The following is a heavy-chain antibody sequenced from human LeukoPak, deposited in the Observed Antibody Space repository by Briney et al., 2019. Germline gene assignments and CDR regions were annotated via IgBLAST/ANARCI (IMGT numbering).Heavy chain of an antibody. J-gene: IGHJ4*02. CDR3: ARDRGYTQDY. Sequence: PGGSLRLSCAASGFTFGSYWMHWVRQAPGKGLVWVSYTKSDGSTTNYADSVKGRFTISRDNAQNTLYLQMNSLRAEDTAVYYCARDRGYTQDYWGQGTLVTVSS. CDR2: TKSDGSTT. D-gene: IGHD5-12*01. CDR1: GFTFGSYW. V-gene: IGHV3-74*01.